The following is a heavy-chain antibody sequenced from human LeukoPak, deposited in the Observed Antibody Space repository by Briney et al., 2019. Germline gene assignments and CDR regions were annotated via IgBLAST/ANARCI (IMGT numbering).Heavy chain of an antibody. CDR3: ANLGPAARDY. D-gene: IGHD2-2*01. CDR1: GFTFSSCG. J-gene: IGHJ4*01. V-gene: IGHV3-30*02. Sequence: GGSLRLSCAASGFTFSSCGMHWVRQAPGKGLEWVAFIRYDGSNKYYADSVKGRFTISRDNSKNTLYLQMNSLRAEDTAVYYCANLGPAARDYWGQGTLVTVSS. CDR2: IRYDGSNK.